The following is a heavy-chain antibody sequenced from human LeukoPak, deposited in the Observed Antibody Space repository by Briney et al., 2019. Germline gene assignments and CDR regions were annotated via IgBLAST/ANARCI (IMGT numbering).Heavy chain of an antibody. CDR2: ISGSGHTI. D-gene: IGHD2-15*01. V-gene: IGHV3-11*01. J-gene: IGHJ4*02. Sequence: PGGSLRLSCAASGFTFSDYYMSWIRQAPGKGLEWVSYISGSGHTIYYTDSVKGRFTISRDNAKNSLYLQMISLRAEDTAVYYCASGSGGSYYFDYWGQGTLVTFCS. CDR3: ASGSGGSYYFDY. CDR1: GFTFSDYY.